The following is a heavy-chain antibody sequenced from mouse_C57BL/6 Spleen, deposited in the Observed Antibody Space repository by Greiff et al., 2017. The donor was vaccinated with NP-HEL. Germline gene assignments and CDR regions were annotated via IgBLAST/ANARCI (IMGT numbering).Heavy chain of an antibody. D-gene: IGHD2-3*01. CDR3: ARDDGYFYFDY. J-gene: IGHJ2*01. V-gene: IGHV1-64*01. CDR1: GYTFTSYW. Sequence: QVQLQQPGAELVKPGASVKLSCTASGYTFTSYWMHWVKQRPGQGLEWIGMIHPNSGSTNYNEKFKSKATLTVDKSSSTAYMQLSSLTSEDSAVYYCARDDGYFYFDYWGQGTTLTVSS. CDR2: IHPNSGST.